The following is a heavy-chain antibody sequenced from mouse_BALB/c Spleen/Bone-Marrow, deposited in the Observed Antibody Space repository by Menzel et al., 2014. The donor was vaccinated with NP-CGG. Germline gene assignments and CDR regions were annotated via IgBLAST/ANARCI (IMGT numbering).Heavy chain of an antibody. Sequence: EVQRVESGGGLVQPGGSRKLSCAASGFTFSSFGMHWVRQAPEKGLEWVAYISSGSSTIFYADTVKGRFTVSRDNPKNTLFLQMTSLRSEDTAMYYCTRGGNWDDFDYWSQGTTLTVSS. J-gene: IGHJ2*01. CDR3: TRGGNWDDFDY. D-gene: IGHD4-1*01. V-gene: IGHV5-17*02. CDR1: GFTFSSFG. CDR2: ISSGSSTI.